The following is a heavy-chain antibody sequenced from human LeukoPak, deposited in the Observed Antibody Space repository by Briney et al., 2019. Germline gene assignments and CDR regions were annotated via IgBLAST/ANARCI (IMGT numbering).Heavy chain of an antibody. D-gene: IGHD3-10*01. CDR2: INPNSGGT. CDR3: ARVVTGTFGELLTLDY. J-gene: IGHJ4*02. CDR1: GYTFTGYY. V-gene: IGHV1-2*02. Sequence: ASVKVSCKASGYTFTGYYMHWVRQAPGQGLEWMGWINPNSGGTNYAQKFQGRVTMTRDTSISTAYMELSRLRSDDTAVYYCARVVTGTFGELLTLDYWDQGTLVTVSS.